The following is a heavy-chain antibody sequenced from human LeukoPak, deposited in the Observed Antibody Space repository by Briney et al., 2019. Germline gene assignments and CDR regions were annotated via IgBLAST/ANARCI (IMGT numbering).Heavy chain of an antibody. CDR2: MNPNNGNT. D-gene: IGHD2-2*01. CDR3: ARGPGAINDYYMDV. Sequence: ASVKVSCKASGYTFTSYDINWVRQATGQGLAWMGWMNPNNGNTGYAQNFQGRVTITRNTSISTAYMDLSSLRSEDTAVYYCARGPGAINDYYMDVWGKGTTVTVYS. CDR1: GYTFTSYD. V-gene: IGHV1-8*03. J-gene: IGHJ6*03.